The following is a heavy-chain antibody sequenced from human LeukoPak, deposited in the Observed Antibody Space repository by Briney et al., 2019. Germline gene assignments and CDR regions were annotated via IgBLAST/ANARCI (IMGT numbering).Heavy chain of an antibody. CDR1: GYTFTSYG. CDR2: TSTYNDET. Sequence: ASVRVSCKAPGYTFTSYGISWVRQAPGQGLEWMGWTSTYNDETAYARKFQDRLTMTTDTSTSTAYLELRSLRADDTAVYYCARDPYHKILPGYGSAMGHWGQGILVTVSS. V-gene: IGHV1-18*04. D-gene: IGHD3-9*01. J-gene: IGHJ4*02. CDR3: ARDPYHKILPGYGSAMGH.